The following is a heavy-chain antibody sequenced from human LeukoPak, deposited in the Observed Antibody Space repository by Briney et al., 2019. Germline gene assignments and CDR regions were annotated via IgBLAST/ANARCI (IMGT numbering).Heavy chain of an antibody. CDR2: IYYSGST. CDR3: ARVPIRLVTTYAFDI. D-gene: IGHD4-17*01. V-gene: IGHV4-59*01. CDR1: GGSIGSYY. Sequence: SETLSLTCTVSGGSIGSYYWSWIRQPPGKGLEWIGYIYYSGSTNYSPSLKSRVTISVDTSKNQFPLRLSSVTAADTAIYFCARVPIRLVTTYAFDIWGQGTMVTVSS. J-gene: IGHJ3*02.